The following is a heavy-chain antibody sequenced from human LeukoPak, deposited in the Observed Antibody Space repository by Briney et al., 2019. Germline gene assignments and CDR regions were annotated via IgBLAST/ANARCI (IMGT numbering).Heavy chain of an antibody. J-gene: IGHJ6*03. V-gene: IGHV1-8*01. D-gene: IGHD3/OR15-3a*01. CDR2: MNPNSGNT. CDR1: GYTFTSYD. Sequence: ASVKVSCKASGYTFTSYDVNWGRQATGQGLEWLGWMNPNSGNTGYAQNFQGRVTMTMNTSITTAYMELSSLRSEDTAVYYCARALSWTTESYYYMDVWGKGTTVTVSS. CDR3: ARALSWTTESYYYMDV.